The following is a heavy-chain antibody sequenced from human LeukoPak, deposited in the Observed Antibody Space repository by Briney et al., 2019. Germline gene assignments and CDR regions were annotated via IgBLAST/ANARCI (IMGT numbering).Heavy chain of an antibody. V-gene: IGHV3-74*01. J-gene: IGHJ4*02. D-gene: IGHD1-26*01. Sequence: GSLSLSFAASGFTFSSYWMHWVRPAPGKGLVWVSRVNTDGRSTSYADSVKGRVTISRDNAKNTLYLQMDSLRAEDTAVYYCAREGRIMGATIDYWGQGALVTVSS. CDR3: AREGRIMGATIDY. CDR2: VNTDGRST. CDR1: GFTFSSYW.